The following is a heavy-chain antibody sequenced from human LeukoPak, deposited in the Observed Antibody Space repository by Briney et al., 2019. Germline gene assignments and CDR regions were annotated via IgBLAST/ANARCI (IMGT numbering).Heavy chain of an antibody. CDR2: IYYSGST. D-gene: IGHD1-26*01. CDR1: GGSISSHY. Sequence: SSETLSLTCTVSGGSISSHYWSWIRQPPGKGLEWIGYIYYSGSTSYNPSLKSRVTISVDTSKNQFSLKLSSVTAADTAVYYCASSRYTGSYSTIDFWGQGTLVTVSS. V-gene: IGHV4-59*11. CDR3: ASSRYTGSYSTIDF. J-gene: IGHJ4*02.